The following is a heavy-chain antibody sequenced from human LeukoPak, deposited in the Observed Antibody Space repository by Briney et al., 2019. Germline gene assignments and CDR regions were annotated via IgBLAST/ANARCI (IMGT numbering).Heavy chain of an antibody. CDR3: ARTRGPYYFDY. CDR1: GGSISSGGYS. J-gene: IGHJ4*02. CDR2: IYHSGST. D-gene: IGHD3-10*01. V-gene: IGHV4-30-2*01. Sequence: PSETLSLTCAVSGGSISSGGYSWSWIRRPPGKGLEWIGYIYHSGSTYYNPSLKSRVTISVDRSKNQFSLKLSSVTAADTAVYYCARTRGPYYFDYWGQGTLVTVSS.